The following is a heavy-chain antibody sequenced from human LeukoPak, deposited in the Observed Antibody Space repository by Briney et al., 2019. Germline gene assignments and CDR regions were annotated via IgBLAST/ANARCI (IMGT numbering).Heavy chain of an antibody. CDR1: GFDLNDNF. CDR3: VRRHDY. J-gene: IGHJ4*02. Sequence: GGSLRLSCVASGFDLNDNFMLWLRQTPGQGLEWISIIYASGGAFHSESVKGRFSAFRDTSKNTIFLQMNNLRAADTAMYYCVRRHDYWGQGTLVTVSS. CDR2: IYASGGA. V-gene: IGHV3-53*01.